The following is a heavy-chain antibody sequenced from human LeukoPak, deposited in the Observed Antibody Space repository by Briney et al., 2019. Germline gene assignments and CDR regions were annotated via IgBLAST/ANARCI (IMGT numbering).Heavy chain of an antibody. CDR2: ISRSSSTI. CDR1: GLTFSTSS. D-gene: IGHD6-6*01. Sequence: QSGGSLRLSCAASGLTFSTSSMHWVRQAPGKGLEWVSYISRSSSTIYYADSVKGRFTISRDNSKNTLYLQMSSLIAEDTAVYYCVPYSSTSGGLWFDPWGQGTLVTVSS. V-gene: IGHV3-48*01. CDR3: VPYSSTSGGLWFDP. J-gene: IGHJ5*02.